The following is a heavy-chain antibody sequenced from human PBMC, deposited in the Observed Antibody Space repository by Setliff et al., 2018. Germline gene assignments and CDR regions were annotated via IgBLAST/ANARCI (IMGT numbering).Heavy chain of an antibody. Sequence: SETLSLTCTVSGASLNSGTYYWGWIRQPPGKGLEWIGRIYYRGDTYHNPSLKGRFTISVDTAQNQFSLRLTSVTAADTAVYYCARTGTYRYFDYWGQGALVTVSS. CDR3: ARTGTYRYFDY. CDR1: GASLNSGTYY. J-gene: IGHJ4*02. CDR2: IYYRGDT. D-gene: IGHD1-1*01. V-gene: IGHV4-39*01.